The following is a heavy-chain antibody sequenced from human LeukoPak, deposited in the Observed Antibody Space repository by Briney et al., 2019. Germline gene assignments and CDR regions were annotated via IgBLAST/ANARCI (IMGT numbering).Heavy chain of an antibody. Sequence: SETLSLTCTVSGGSISSSSYYWGWIRQPPGKGLEWIGSIYYSGSTYYNPSLKSRVTISVDTSKNQFSLKLSSVTAADTAVYYCARGIVATMRGAFDIWGQGTMVTVSS. D-gene: IGHD5-12*01. V-gene: IGHV4-39*07. CDR1: GGSISSSSYY. J-gene: IGHJ3*02. CDR3: ARGIVATMRGAFDI. CDR2: IYYSGST.